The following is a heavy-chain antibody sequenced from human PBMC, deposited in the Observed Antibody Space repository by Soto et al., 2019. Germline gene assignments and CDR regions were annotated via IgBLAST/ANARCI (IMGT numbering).Heavy chain of an antibody. CDR1: GFTFSSYA. CDR3: ANSPPPQPVSSDY. CDR2: ISGSGGST. J-gene: IGHJ4*02. Sequence: GGSLRLSCAASGFTFSSYAMSWVRQAAGKGLEWVSAISGSGGSTYYADSVKGRATISRDNSKNTLYLQMNSLRAEDTAVYYCANSPPPQPVSSDYWGPGPLGTLSS. V-gene: IGHV3-23*01. D-gene: IGHD1-20*01.